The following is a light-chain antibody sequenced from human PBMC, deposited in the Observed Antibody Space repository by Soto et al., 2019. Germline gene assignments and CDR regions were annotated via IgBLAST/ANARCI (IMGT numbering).Light chain of an antibody. J-gene: IGLJ3*02. CDR3: SSHAGINNVV. Sequence: QSALTQPPSASGSPGQSVTISCTGTSSDIGGYNYVSWYQQHPGKAPSLMVYEVTKRPSGVPARFSGSKSGNTASLTVSGLQAEDEADYYCSSHAGINNVVFGGGTQLTVL. CDR2: EVT. CDR1: SSDIGGYNY. V-gene: IGLV2-8*01.